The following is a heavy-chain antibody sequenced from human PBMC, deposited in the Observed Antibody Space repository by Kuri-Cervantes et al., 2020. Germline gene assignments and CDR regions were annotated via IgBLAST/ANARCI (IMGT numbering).Heavy chain of an antibody. CDR1: GYIFTSYG. CDR3: ARDLRTTVTSYYGMDV. CDR2: ISAYNGNT. D-gene: IGHD4-17*01. V-gene: IGHV1-18*01. Sequence: ASVKVSCKASGYIFTSYGISWVRQAPGQGLEWMGWISAYNGNTNYAQKLQGRVTMTTDTSTSTDYMELRSLRSDDTAVYYCARDLRTTVTSYYGMDVWGQGTTVTVSS. J-gene: IGHJ6*02.